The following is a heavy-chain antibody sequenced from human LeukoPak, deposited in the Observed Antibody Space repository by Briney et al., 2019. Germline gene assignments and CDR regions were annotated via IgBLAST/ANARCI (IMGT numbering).Heavy chain of an antibody. Sequence: GGSLRLSCAASGFTFSSYWMSWVRQAPGKGLEWVANIKQDGSEKYYVDSVKGRFTISRDNGKNSLYLQMSSLRAEDTGVYYCTRDYNWNPDYWGQGTLVTVSS. J-gene: IGHJ4*02. CDR3: TRDYNWNPDY. CDR1: GFTFSSYW. D-gene: IGHD1-1*01. V-gene: IGHV3-7*01. CDR2: IKQDGSEK.